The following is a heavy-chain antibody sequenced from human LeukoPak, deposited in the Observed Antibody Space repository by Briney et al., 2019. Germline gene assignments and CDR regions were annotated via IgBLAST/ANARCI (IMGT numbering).Heavy chain of an antibody. Sequence: SETLSLTCTVSGGSISSDYWSWIRQPPGKGLEWIGYIFYSGSTNYNPSLKSRVTMSVGTSKKQFSLKLTSVTAADTAVYYCARDDAHCSTSCSDMGYYYYYMDVWGKGTTVTVSS. V-gene: IGHV4-59*12. CDR1: GGSISSDY. CDR3: ARDDAHCSTSCSDMGYYYYYMDV. CDR2: IFYSGST. D-gene: IGHD2-2*01. J-gene: IGHJ6*03.